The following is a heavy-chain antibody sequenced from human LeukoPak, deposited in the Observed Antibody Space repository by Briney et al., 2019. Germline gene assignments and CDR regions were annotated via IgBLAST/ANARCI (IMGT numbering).Heavy chain of an antibody. Sequence: GGSLRLSCSASGFTFNRFYLHWVRQAPGKGLEFVSHISSNGATTYYADSVKGRFTISRDNSKNTLCLQMSSLRADDTAVYYCGKDRSIAAPNNDFFDSWGQGALVTVSS. CDR3: GKDRSIAAPNNDFFDS. CDR1: GFTFNRFY. J-gene: IGHJ4*02. V-gene: IGHV3-64D*06. CDR2: ISSNGATT. D-gene: IGHD6-6*01.